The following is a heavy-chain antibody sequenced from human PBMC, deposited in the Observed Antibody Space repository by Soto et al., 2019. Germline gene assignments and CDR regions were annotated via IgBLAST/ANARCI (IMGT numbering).Heavy chain of an antibody. CDR1: GYRFASYG. CDR3: ARTAIGDPNWFDP. Sequence: QVQRVQSGAEVKKPGASVKVSCKASGYRFASYGISWVRQAPGQGLEWMGWISVYNGNATYEENFQDRVTMTTDTSTSTAYMELRSLRSDDTAVYFCARTAIGDPNWFDPWGQGTLVTVSS. V-gene: IGHV1-18*01. D-gene: IGHD4-17*01. J-gene: IGHJ5*02. CDR2: ISVYNGNA.